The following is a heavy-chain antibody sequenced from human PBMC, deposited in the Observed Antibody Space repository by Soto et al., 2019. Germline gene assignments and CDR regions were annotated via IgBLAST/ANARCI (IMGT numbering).Heavy chain of an antibody. V-gene: IGHV3-23*01. CDR3: ANHEDYGGYNWFDP. Sequence: GGSLRLSCAASGFTFSSYAMSWVRQAPGKGLEWVSAISGSGGSTYYADSVKGRFTISRDNSKNTLYLQMNSLRAEDTAVYYCANHEDYGGYNWFDPWGQGTLVTVSS. J-gene: IGHJ5*02. D-gene: IGHD4-17*01. CDR1: GFTFSSYA. CDR2: ISGSGGST.